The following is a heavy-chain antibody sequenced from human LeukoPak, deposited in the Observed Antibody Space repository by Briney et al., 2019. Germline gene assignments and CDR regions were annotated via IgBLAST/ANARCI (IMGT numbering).Heavy chain of an antibody. J-gene: IGHJ4*02. CDR1: GFTFSNYW. Sequence: GGSLRLSCAASGFTFSNYWMSWVRQAPGKGLEWVANIKQDGSDIYYVDSVKGRFTISRDNAKNSLYLQMNSLRAEDTAVYCCTRSGTYVIDCWGQGTLVTVSS. D-gene: IGHD1-26*01. CDR3: TRSGTYVIDC. V-gene: IGHV3-7*01. CDR2: IKQDGSDI.